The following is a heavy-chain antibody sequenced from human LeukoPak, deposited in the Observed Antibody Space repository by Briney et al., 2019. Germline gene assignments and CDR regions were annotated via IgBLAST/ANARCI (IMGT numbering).Heavy chain of an antibody. V-gene: IGHV3-20*04. CDR2: INWNGGST. D-gene: IGHD3-22*01. CDR3: ARGSYYYDSSGYYYDY. Sequence: PGRSLRLSCAASGFTFDDYGMSWVRQAPGKGLEWVSGINWNGGSTGYADSVKGRFTISRDNAKNSLYLQMNSLRAEDTALYYCARGSYYYDSSGYYYDYWGQGTLVTVSS. J-gene: IGHJ4*02. CDR1: GFTFDDYG.